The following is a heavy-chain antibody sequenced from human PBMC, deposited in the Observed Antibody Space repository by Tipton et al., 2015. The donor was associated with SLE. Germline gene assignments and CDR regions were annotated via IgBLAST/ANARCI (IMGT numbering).Heavy chain of an antibody. Sequence: LSLTCTVSGGSVSSSSYFWGWIRQPPGKGLEWIGSIYYSGNTYYNPSLKSRVSVSIDSSKNQFSLRLSSVTAADTAVYYCASGFGELLIPQYWGQGALVTVSS. D-gene: IGHD3-10*01. V-gene: IGHV4-39*01. CDR3: ASGFGELLIPQY. CDR2: IYYSGNT. J-gene: IGHJ4*02. CDR1: GGSVSSSSYF.